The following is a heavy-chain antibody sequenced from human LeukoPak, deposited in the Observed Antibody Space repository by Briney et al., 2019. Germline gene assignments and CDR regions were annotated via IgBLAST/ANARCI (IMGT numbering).Heavy chain of an antibody. Sequence: PSETLSLTCAVYGGSFSGYYWSWIRQPPGKGLEWIGEINHSGSTNYNPSLKSRVTISVDTSKNQFSLKLSSVSAADTAVYYCARELLCSGGSCSTPFDYWGQGTLVTVSS. CDR2: INHSGST. CDR3: ARELLCSGGSCSTPFDY. J-gene: IGHJ4*02. CDR1: GGSFSGYY. V-gene: IGHV4-34*01. D-gene: IGHD2-15*01.